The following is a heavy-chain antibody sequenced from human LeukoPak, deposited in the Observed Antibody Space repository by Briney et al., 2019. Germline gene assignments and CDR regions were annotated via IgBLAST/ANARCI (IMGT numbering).Heavy chain of an antibody. Sequence: GASVKVSCKASGGTFISYAISWVRQAPGQGLEWMGGIIPIFGTANYAQKFQGRVTITADESTSTAYMELSSLRSEDTAVYYCATVRGHRSNWFDPWGQGTLVTVSS. J-gene: IGHJ5*02. D-gene: IGHD3-10*01. CDR3: ATVRGHRSNWFDP. V-gene: IGHV1-69*13. CDR2: IIPIFGTA. CDR1: GGTFISYA.